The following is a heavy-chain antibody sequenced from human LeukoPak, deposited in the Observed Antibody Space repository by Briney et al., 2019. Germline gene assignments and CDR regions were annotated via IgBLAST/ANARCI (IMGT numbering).Heavy chain of an antibody. Sequence: GGSHRLSCAASGFSFSDAWMSWVRQIPGKGLEWVGRIESKTDGGTTDYAAPVKGRFTISRDDSTDTLYLQMNSLKSEDTAVYYCTTYGSGRKFDYWGQGILDTVST. J-gene: IGHJ4*02. CDR3: TTYGSGRKFDY. CDR1: GFSFSDAW. CDR2: IESKTDGGTT. V-gene: IGHV3-15*04. D-gene: IGHD3-10*01.